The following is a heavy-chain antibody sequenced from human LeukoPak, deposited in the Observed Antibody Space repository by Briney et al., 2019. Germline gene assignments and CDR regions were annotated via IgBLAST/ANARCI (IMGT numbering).Heavy chain of an antibody. V-gene: IGHV4-4*07. J-gene: IGHJ4*02. Sequence: SEPLSLTCTVSGGSLSSYYWPWIRQPAGKGLEWLGRIFTSGSTNYNPSLKSRVTISGDTSKNQFSLRLSSVTAADTAVYYCARASYSYDINGWVPFDYWGQGTLVTVSS. CDR1: GGSLSSYY. D-gene: IGHD3-22*01. CDR2: IFTSGST. CDR3: ARASYSYDINGWVPFDY.